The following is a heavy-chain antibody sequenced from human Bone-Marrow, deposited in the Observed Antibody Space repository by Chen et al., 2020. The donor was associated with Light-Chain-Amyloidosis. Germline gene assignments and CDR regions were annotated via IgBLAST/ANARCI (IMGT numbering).Heavy chain of an antibody. D-gene: IGHD5-12*01. V-gene: IGHV5-51*01. CDR2: IYPDDSDA. CDR3: SRRSDGYNFDY. Sequence: EVQLEQSGPEVKKPGESLKISSKGSGYTFPNYWIGWVRQMPGKGLEWMGVIYPDDSDARYRPSFSGQDTISADKSITTTFLQWKSLKASDTGVYYCSRRSDGYNFDYWGQGTLVTVSS. J-gene: IGHJ4*02. CDR1: GYTFPNYW.